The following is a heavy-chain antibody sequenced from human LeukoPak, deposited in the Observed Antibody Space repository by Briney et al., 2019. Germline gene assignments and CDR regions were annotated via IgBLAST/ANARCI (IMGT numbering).Heavy chain of an antibody. CDR1: GFTFNNYW. Sequence: GGSLRLSCAASGFTFNNYWMNWVRQAPGKGLEWVADIKQDGSEKYYVDSVKGRFTISRDNAKNSLYLQMNSLRAEDTAVYYCARPTTGPYWYFDLWGRGTLVTVSS. CDR3: ARPTTGPYWYFDL. J-gene: IGHJ2*01. V-gene: IGHV3-7*01. CDR2: IKQDGSEK. D-gene: IGHD4-17*01.